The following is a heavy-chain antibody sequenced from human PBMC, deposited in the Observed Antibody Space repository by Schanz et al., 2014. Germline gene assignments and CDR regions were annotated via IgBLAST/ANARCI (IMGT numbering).Heavy chain of an antibody. CDR1: GFTFSNYA. CDR3: AATTILAD. J-gene: IGHJ4*02. V-gene: IGHV3-21*02. D-gene: IGHD3-3*01. Sequence: EVQLVESGGGLVKPGGSLRLSCAASGFTFSNYAMNWIRQAPGKGLEWVSSISPSGDTHYLASVKGRFTISRDNAKSSLYLQMNSLRDEDTAVYYCAATTILADWGQGTLVAVSS. CDR2: ISPSGDT.